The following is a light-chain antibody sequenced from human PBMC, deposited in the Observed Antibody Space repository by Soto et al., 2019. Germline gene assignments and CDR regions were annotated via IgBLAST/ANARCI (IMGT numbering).Light chain of an antibody. CDR3: QQRSNWPPIT. Sequence: EIVLTQSPATLSLSPGEMASLXXRSSQSVSSNLAWYQQKPGQAPRLXXYHASNRATGIPARFSGRGSGTDFTLTISSLEAEDFAVYYCQQRSNWPPITFGQGTRLEIK. CDR1: QSVSSN. CDR2: HAS. V-gene: IGKV3-11*01. J-gene: IGKJ5*01.